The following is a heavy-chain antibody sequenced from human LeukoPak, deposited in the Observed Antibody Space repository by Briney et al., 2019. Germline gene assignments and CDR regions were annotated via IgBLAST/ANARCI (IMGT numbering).Heavy chain of an antibody. CDR2: INPNSGGT. J-gene: IGHJ5*02. CDR3: ARDLGSYGSGSPEPNWFDP. D-gene: IGHD3-10*01. V-gene: IGHV1-2*02. Sequence: VASVKVSCKASGYTFTGYYMHWVRQAPGQGLEWMGWINPNSGGTNYAQKFQGRVTMTRDTSISTPYMDLSRLRSDDTAVYYCARDLGSYGSGSPEPNWFDPWGQGTLVTVSS. CDR1: GYTFTGYY.